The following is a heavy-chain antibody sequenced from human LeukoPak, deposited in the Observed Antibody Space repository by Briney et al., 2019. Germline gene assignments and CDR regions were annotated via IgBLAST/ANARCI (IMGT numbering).Heavy chain of an antibody. CDR1: GGSISSYY. Sequence: SETLSLTCTVSGGSISSYYWSWIRQPAGKGLEWIGRIYTSGSTNYNPSLKSRVTMSVDTSKNQFSLKLSSVTAADPAVYYFPRDLAEPRAYYDGSGYYPFGYWGQGTLVTVSS. D-gene: IGHD3-22*01. CDR3: PRDLAEPRAYYDGSGYYPFGY. V-gene: IGHV4-4*07. J-gene: IGHJ4*02. CDR2: IYTSGST.